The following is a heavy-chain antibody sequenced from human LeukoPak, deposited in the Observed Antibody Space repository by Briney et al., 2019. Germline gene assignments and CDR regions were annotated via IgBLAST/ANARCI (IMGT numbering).Heavy chain of an antibody. D-gene: IGHD3-22*01. Sequence: ASVKVSCKASGYTFTSYYMHWVRQAPGQGLEWMGIINPSGGSTSYAQKFQGRVTMTRDTSTSTVYMELSSLRSEDTAVYYRARDQDTYYYDSSGYYTFDYWGQGTLVTVSS. J-gene: IGHJ4*02. V-gene: IGHV1-46*01. CDR3: ARDQDTYYYDSSGYYTFDY. CDR1: GYTFTSYY. CDR2: INPSGGST.